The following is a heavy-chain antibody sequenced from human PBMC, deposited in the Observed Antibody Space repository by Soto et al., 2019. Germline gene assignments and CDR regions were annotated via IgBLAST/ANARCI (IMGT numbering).Heavy chain of an antibody. CDR3: AREKEDEGSSSLRVYYGMDA. Sequence: GGSLGLSCAASGFTLSTYRMTWVRQAPGKGLEWVSSISSSSYYIHYADSVKGRFTISRDSAKNSVCLQLNSLRAEDTAVYYCAREKEDEGSSSLRVYYGMDAWGQGTTVTVSS. D-gene: IGHD6-6*01. CDR2: ISSSSYYI. V-gene: IGHV3-21*01. CDR1: GFTLSTYR. J-gene: IGHJ6*02.